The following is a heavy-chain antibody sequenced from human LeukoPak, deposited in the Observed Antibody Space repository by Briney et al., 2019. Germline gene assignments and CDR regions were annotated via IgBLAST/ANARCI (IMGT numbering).Heavy chain of an antibody. CDR1: GGSISSYY. J-gene: IGHJ5*02. V-gene: IGHV4-59*01. CDR2: FYYSGST. Sequence: SETLSLTCTVSGGSISSYYWSWIRQPPGKGLEWIGYFYYSGSTNYNPALKSRVTISVDTSKNQFSLKLSSVTAADTAVYYCARRPLLGLRYFDWLFWFDPWGQGTLVTVSS. D-gene: IGHD3-9*01. CDR3: ARRPLLGLRYFDWLFWFDP.